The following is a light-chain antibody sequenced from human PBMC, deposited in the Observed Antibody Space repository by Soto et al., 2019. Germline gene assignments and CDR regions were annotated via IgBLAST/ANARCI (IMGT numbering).Light chain of an antibody. CDR3: QQANSFPIT. CDR1: QPISNW. V-gene: IGKV1-12*01. J-gene: IGKJ5*01. CDR2: VAS. Sequence: DIQMTQSPSSVSAYVGDIFAITFLASQPISNWLAWYQQKPGKAPRLLIYVASALHSGVPSRFSGSGSGTDFTLTISSLQPEDFATYYCQQANSFPITFGQGTRLEIK.